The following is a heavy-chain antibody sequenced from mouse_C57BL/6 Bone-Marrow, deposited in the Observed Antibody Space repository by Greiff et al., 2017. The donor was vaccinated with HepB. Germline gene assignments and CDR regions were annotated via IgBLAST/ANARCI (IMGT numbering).Heavy chain of an antibody. V-gene: IGHV1-50*01. CDR2: IDPSDSYI. Sequence: QVQLQQPGAELVKPGASVKLSCKASGYTFTSYWMQWVKQRPGQGLEWIGEIDPSDSYINYNQKFKGKATLTVDTSSSTAYMQLSSLTSEDSAVYYCAYYDYDTAWFAYWGQGTLVTVSA. CDR1: GYTFTSYW. CDR3: AYYDYDTAWFAY. D-gene: IGHD2-4*01. J-gene: IGHJ3*01.